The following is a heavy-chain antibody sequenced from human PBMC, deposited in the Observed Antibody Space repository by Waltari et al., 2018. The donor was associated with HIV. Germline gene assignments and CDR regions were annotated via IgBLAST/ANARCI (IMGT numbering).Heavy chain of an antibody. D-gene: IGHD3-10*01. J-gene: IGHJ5*02. V-gene: IGHV4-34*01. CDR2: INHGGLA. CDR3: ARVSRYYYDSATYYKFDP. CDR1: GGSFTEYD. Sequence: QVQLQQWGAGLLKPSETLSLTCAVYGGSFTEYDCTWIRQPPGQGLEWIGEINHGGLANYNPSLKRRVTMSVDASKNQFSLRVTSVTVADTAVFYCARVSRYYYDSATYYKFDPWGQGTLVTVSS.